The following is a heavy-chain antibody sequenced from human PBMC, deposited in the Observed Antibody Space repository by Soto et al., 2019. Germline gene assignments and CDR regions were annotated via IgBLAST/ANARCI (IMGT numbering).Heavy chain of an antibody. J-gene: IGHJ4*02. D-gene: IGHD6-6*01. V-gene: IGHV3-9*01. CDR3: AKDMNLAARPYEIDY. CDR2: ISWNSGSI. Sequence: GGSLRLSCAASGFTFDDYAMHWVRQAPGKGLEWVSGISWNSGSIGYADSVKGRFTISRDNAKNSLYLQMNSLRAEDTALYYCAKDMNLAARPYEIDYWGQGTLVTVSS. CDR1: GFTFDDYA.